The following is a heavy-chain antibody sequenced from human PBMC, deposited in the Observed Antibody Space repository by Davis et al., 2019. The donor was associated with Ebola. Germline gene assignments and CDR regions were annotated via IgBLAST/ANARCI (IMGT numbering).Heavy chain of an antibody. J-gene: IGHJ4*02. CDR1: GYTFTTYD. CDR3: ARGLVVVAATFDY. D-gene: IGHD2-15*01. Sequence: ASVKVSCKASGYTFTTYDINWVRQATGQGLEWMGWMNPNNGNTGYAQKFQGRVTMTRNTSISTAYMELSSLRSEDTAVYYCARGLVVVAATFDYWGQGTLVTVSS. V-gene: IGHV1-8*01. CDR2: MNPNNGNT.